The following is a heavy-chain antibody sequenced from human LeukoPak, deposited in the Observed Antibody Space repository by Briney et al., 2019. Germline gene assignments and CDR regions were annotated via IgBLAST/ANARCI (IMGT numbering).Heavy chain of an antibody. V-gene: IGHV1-18*01. CDR1: GYTFTSHD. CDR2: ISAYNGNT. D-gene: IGHD4-17*01. CDR3: ARDMDTLTTIAFDI. Sequence: ASVKVSCKASGYTFTSHDISWVRQAPGQGLEWMAWISAYNGNTNYAQNLQGRVTMTTDTSTSTAYMELRSLRSDDTAVYYCARDMDTLTTIAFDIWGQGTMVTVSS. J-gene: IGHJ3*02.